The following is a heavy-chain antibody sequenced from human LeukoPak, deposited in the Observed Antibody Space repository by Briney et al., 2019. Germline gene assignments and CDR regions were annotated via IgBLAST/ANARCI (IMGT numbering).Heavy chain of an antibody. V-gene: IGHV3-7*01. J-gene: IGHJ4*02. CDR1: GFTFSAYW. Sequence: PGGSLRLSCAVSGFTFSAYWLSWVRQAPGKGLEWVANIREDGGRMGYVDSVMGRFTISRDNAKSSVYLQMNYLTPEDTAVYYCARDGYGGYLDQWGQGTLVIVSS. CDR2: IREDGGRM. CDR3: ARDGYGGYLDQ. D-gene: IGHD5-12*01.